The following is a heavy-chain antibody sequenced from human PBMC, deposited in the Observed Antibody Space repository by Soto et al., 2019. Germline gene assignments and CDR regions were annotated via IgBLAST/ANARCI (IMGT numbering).Heavy chain of an antibody. J-gene: IGHJ6*02. CDR1: GFTFSSYS. V-gene: IGHV3-48*02. D-gene: IGHD1-1*01. Sequence: PGGSLRLSCAASGFTFSSYSMNWVRQAPGKGLEWVSYISSSSSTIYYADPVKGRFTISRDNAKNSLYLQMNSLRDEDTAVYYCARGAGTGRWNYYGMDVWGQGTTVTVSS. CDR3: ARGAGTGRWNYYGMDV. CDR2: ISSSSSTI.